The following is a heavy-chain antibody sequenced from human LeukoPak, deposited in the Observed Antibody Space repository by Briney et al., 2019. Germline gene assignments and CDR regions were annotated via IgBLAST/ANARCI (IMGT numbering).Heavy chain of an antibody. CDR3: ARVGYSGAFDI. CDR1: GGSISSYY. D-gene: IGHD3-22*01. Sequence: SETLSLTCTVSGGSISSYYWSWIRQSPGKGLEWIGYIYYSGSTNYNPSLKSRVTISVDTSKNQFSLKLSSVTAADTAVYYCARVGYSGAFDIWGQGTMVTVSS. CDR2: IYYSGST. V-gene: IGHV4-59*08. J-gene: IGHJ3*02.